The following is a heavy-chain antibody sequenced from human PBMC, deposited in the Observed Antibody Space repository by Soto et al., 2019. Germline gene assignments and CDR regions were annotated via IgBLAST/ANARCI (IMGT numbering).Heavy chain of an antibody. CDR1: GFTFSSYA. J-gene: IGHJ4*02. V-gene: IGHV3-30-3*01. CDR2: ISYDGSNK. CDR3: ARDYYYDSSGYYYGKDY. D-gene: IGHD3-22*01. Sequence: GGSLRLSCAASGFTFSSYAMHWVRQAPGKGLEWVAVISYDGSNKYYADSVKGRFTISRDNSKNTLYLQMNSLRAEDTAVYYCARDYYYDSSGYYYGKDYWGQGTLVTVSS.